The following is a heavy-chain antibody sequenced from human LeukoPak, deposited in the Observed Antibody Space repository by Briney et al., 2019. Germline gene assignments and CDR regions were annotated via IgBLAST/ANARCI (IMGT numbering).Heavy chain of an antibody. CDR2: IYYSGST. D-gene: IGHD1-26*01. V-gene: IGHV4-39*07. CDR3: ARDPTPYSGSFDY. CDR1: GGSISSGSYY. Sequence: SETLSLTCTVSGGSISSGSYYWGWIRQPPGKGLEWIGSIYYSGSTYYKPSLKSRVTISVDTSKNQFSLKLSSVTAADTAVYYCARDPTPYSGSFDYWGQGTLITVSS. J-gene: IGHJ4*02.